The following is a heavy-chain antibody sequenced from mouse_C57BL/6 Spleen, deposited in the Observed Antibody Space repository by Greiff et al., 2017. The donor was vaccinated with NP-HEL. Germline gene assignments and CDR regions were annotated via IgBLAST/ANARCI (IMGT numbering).Heavy chain of an antibody. CDR3: ARYLVGARAMDY. V-gene: IGHV7-3*01. J-gene: IGHJ4*01. Sequence: EVKLMESGGGLVQPGGSLSLSCAASGFTFTDYYMSWVRQPPVKALEWLGFIRNKANGYTTEYSASVKGRFTISRDNSQSSLYLQMNALRAEDSATYYCARYLVGARAMDYWGQGTSVTVSS. D-gene: IGHD1-1*01. CDR1: GFTFTDYY. CDR2: IRNKANGYTT.